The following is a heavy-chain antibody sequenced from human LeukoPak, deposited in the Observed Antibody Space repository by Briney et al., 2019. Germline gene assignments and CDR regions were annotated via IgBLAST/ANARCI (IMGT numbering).Heavy chain of an antibody. J-gene: IGHJ4*02. Sequence: GGSLRLSCAASGFTFSSYGMSWVRQAPGKGLEWVANVKQDGSEKHYVDSVKGRFTISRDNAKNSLYLQMNSLRAEDTALYYCVRDYDGFEYWGQGTLVTVSP. D-gene: IGHD3-22*01. CDR1: GFTFSSYG. CDR3: VRDYDGFEY. CDR2: VKQDGSEK. V-gene: IGHV3-7*01.